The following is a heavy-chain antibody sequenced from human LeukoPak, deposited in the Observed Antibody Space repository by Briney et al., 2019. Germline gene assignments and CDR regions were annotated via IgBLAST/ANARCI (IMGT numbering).Heavy chain of an antibody. V-gene: IGHV1-46*01. CDR3: ARAEKLLGYYYYMDV. Sequence: ASVKVSCKASGYTFTSYYMHWVRQVPGQGLEWMGIIKPSGGSTSYAQKFQGRVTMTRDTSTSTVYMELSSLRSEDTAVYYCARAEKLLGYYYYMDVWGKGTTVTVSS. D-gene: IGHD1-26*01. J-gene: IGHJ6*03. CDR2: IKPSGGST. CDR1: GYTFTSYY.